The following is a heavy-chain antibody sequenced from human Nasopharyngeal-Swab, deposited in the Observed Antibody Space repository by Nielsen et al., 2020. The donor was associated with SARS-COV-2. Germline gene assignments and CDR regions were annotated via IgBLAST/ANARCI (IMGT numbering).Heavy chain of an antibody. D-gene: IGHD3-22*01. V-gene: IGHV1-2*06. CDR3: ARNYYDSSERGPFDY. CDR1: GYTFTGYY. J-gene: IGHJ4*02. CDR2: INPNSGGT. Sequence: ASVKVSCKASGYTFTGYYMHWVRQAPGQGLEWMGRINPNSGGTNYAQKFQGRVTMTRDTSISTAYMELRRLRSDDTAVYYCARNYYDSSERGPFDYWGQGTLVTVSS.